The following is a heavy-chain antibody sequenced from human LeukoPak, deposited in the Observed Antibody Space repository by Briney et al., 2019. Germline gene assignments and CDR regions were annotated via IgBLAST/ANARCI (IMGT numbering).Heavy chain of an antibody. Sequence: GGSLRLSCAASGFTFSSYAMSWVRQAPGKGLEWVSGISGSGASTYYADSVTGRFTISRDNSRNTLYLQMNSLRGGDTAVYYCAKDVGKWESLHFFDYWGQGTLVTVSS. D-gene: IGHD1-26*01. CDR1: GFTFSSYA. CDR3: AKDVGKWESLHFFDY. J-gene: IGHJ4*02. CDR2: ISGSGAST. V-gene: IGHV3-23*01.